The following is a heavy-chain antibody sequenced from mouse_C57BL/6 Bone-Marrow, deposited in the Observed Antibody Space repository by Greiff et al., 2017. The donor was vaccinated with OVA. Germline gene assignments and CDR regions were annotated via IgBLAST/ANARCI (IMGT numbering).Heavy chain of an antibody. CDR3: ARHEDGYYASFLDY. CDR1: GYAFSSSW. J-gene: IGHJ2*01. D-gene: IGHD2-3*01. V-gene: IGHV1-82*01. CDR2: IYPGDGDT. Sequence: VKVVESGPELVKPGASVKISCKASGYAFSSSWMNWVKQRPGKGLEWIGRIYPGDGDTNYNGKFKGKAPLTVDKSSSTAYMQLSSLTSEDSAVYFCARHEDGYYASFLDYWGQGTALTVSS.